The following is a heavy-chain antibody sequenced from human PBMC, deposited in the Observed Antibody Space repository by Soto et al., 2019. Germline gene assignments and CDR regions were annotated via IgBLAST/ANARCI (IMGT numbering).Heavy chain of an antibody. CDR3: ARDPKSYGDYYYYYMDV. CDR2: IYSGGST. CDR1: GFTVSSNY. Sequence: GGSLRLSCAASGFTVSSNYMSWVRQAPGKGLEWVSVIYSGGSTYYADSVKGRFTTSRDNSKNTLYLQMNSLRAEDTAVYYCARDPKSYGDYYYYYMDVWGKGTTVTVSS. D-gene: IGHD4-17*01. J-gene: IGHJ6*03. V-gene: IGHV3-66*01.